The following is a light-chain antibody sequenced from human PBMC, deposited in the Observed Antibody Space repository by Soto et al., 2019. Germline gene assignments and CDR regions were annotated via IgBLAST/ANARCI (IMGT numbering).Light chain of an antibody. CDR3: QQYGSSPAMT. J-gene: IGKJ1*01. Sequence: EIVLTQSPGTLSLSPGERATLSCRASQSVSSSYLAWYQQQPGQAPRRLIYGASSRATGIPDRFSGSGSGNDFTLTISRLEPEDFAVYYCQQYGSSPAMTFGQGTKAEIK. V-gene: IGKV3-20*01. CDR2: GAS. CDR1: QSVSSSY.